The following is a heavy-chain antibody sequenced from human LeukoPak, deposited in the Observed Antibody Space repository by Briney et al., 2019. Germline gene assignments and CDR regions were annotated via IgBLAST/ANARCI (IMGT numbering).Heavy chain of an antibody. V-gene: IGHV3-48*03. CDR2: ISSSGGTM. J-gene: IGHJ6*03. CDR3: ARETYGSGSYSYYYFYMDV. CDR1: GFTFSSYE. Sequence: GGSLRLSCAASGFTFSSYEMNWVRQAPGKGLEWVSYISSSGGTMYYADSVKGRFTISRDNAKNSLYLQMNSLRAEDTAVYYCARETYGSGSYSYYYFYMDVWGKGTTVTISS. D-gene: IGHD3-10*01.